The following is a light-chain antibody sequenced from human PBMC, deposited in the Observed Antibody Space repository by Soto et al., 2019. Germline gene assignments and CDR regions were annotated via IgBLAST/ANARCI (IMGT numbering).Light chain of an antibody. CDR2: GDS. CDR1: ISNIGRGYD. Sequence: QSVLTQPPSVSGAPGQRVTISCTGSISNIGRGYDVHWYQQLPGSAPRLLLSGDSNRPSGVPDRFSGARSGPSAALAITGLQAEDEGDYYCQTFDSSLTISWVFGGGTKVTVL. CDR3: QTFDSSLTISWV. V-gene: IGLV1-40*01. J-gene: IGLJ3*02.